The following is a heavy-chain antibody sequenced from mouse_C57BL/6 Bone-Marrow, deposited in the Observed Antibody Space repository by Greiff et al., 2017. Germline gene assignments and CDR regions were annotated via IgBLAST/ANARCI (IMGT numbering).Heavy chain of an antibody. CDR1: GFTFSDCG. CDR2: FSNLAYSI. V-gene: IGHV5-15*01. D-gene: IGHD2-4*01. Sequence: EVQLVESGGGLVQPGGSLKLSCAASGFTFSDCGMAWVRQAPRKGPEWVAFFSNLAYSIYYAATVTGRFTISRENAKNTLYLEMSSLRSEDTAMYYCARYDYDGDAMDYWGQGTSVTVSS. CDR3: ARYDYDGDAMDY. J-gene: IGHJ4*01.